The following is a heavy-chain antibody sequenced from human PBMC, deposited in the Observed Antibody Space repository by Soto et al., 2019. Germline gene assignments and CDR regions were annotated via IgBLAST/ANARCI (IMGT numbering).Heavy chain of an antibody. CDR2: ISGSGVST. D-gene: IGHD1-26*01. CDR1: GFTVSSNY. Sequence: GGSLRLSCAASGFTVSSNYMSWVRQAPGKGLEWVSAISGSGVSTYYADSVKGRFTISRDNSKNTLYLQMNSLRAEDTAVYYCAKSLSVGATTPFDYWGQGTLVTVSS. J-gene: IGHJ4*02. CDR3: AKSLSVGATTPFDY. V-gene: IGHV3-23*01.